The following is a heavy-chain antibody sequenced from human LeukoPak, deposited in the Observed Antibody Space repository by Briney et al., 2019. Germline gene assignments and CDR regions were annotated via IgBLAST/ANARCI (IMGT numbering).Heavy chain of an antibody. D-gene: IGHD2-15*01. V-gene: IGHV4-30-4*01. J-gene: IGHJ5*02. CDR3: ARANCSGGSCYPHDLFFDP. Sequence: SQTLSLTCTVSGGSISSGDYYWSWIRQPPGKGLEWIGYIYYSGSTYYNPSLKSRVTISVDTSKNQFSLKLSSVTAADTAVYYCARANCSGGSCYPHDLFFDPWGQGTLVTVSS. CDR1: GGSISSGDYY. CDR2: IYYSGST.